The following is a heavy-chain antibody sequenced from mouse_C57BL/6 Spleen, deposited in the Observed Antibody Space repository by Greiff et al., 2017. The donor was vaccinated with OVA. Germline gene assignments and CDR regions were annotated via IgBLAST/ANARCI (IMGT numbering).Heavy chain of an antibody. CDR3: ARQNDGYFSSLDS. Sequence: EVKVVESGGGLVQPGGSLKLSCAASGFTFSDYYMYWVRQTPEKRLEWVAYISNGGGSTYYPDTVKGRFTISRDNAKNTLYLQMSRLKSEDTAMYFCARQNDGYFSSLDSWGQGTTLTVSS. V-gene: IGHV5-12*01. J-gene: IGHJ2*01. CDR2: ISNGGGST. D-gene: IGHD2-3*01. CDR1: GFTFSDYY.